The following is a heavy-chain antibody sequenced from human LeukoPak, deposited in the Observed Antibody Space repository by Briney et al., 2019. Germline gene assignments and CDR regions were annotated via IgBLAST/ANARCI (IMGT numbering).Heavy chain of an antibody. CDR2: ISGSGGST. CDR3: AKNPLGYCSSTSCPNSGFDY. J-gene: IGHJ4*02. V-gene: IGHV3-23*01. Sequence: GGSLRLSCAASGFTFSSYAMSWVRQAPGKGLEWVSAISGSGGSTYYADSVKGRFTISRDNSKNTLYLQMNSLRAEDTAVYYCAKNPLGYCSSTSCPNSGFDYWGQGTLVTVSS. D-gene: IGHD2-2*01. CDR1: GFTFSSYA.